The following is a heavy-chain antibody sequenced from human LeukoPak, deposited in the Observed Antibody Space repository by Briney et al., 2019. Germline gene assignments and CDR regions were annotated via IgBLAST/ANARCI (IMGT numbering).Heavy chain of an antibody. V-gene: IGHV1-46*01. D-gene: IGHD3-3*01. CDR3: ARDLFGVTIFGVVTSDY. J-gene: IGHJ4*02. CDR1: GYTFTSYY. Sequence: GASVKVSCKASGYTFTSYYMHWVRQAPGQGLEWMGIINPSGGSTSYAQKFQGRVTMTRDTSTSTVYMELSSLRSEDTAVYYCARDLFGVTIFGVVTSDYWGQGTLVTVSS. CDR2: INPSGGST.